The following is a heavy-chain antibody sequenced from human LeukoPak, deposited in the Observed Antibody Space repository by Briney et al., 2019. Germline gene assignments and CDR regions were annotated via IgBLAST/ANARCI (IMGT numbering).Heavy chain of an antibody. V-gene: IGHV4-59*01. J-gene: IGHJ3*02. CDR3: ARCPIEARDAFDI. Sequence: SETLSLTCTVSGGSISSYYWSWIRQPPGKGLEWIGYIYYSGSTNYNPSLKSRVTISVDTSKNQFSPKLSSVTAADTAVYYCARCPIEARDAFDIWGQGTMVTVSS. CDR2: IYYSGST. D-gene: IGHD6-13*01. CDR1: GGSISSYY.